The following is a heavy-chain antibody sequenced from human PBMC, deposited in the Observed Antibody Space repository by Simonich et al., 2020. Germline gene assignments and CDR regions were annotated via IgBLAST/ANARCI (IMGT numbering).Heavy chain of an antibody. V-gene: IGHV4-59*01. CDR1: GGSISSYY. Sequence: QVQLQESGPGLVKPSETLSLTCPVSGGSISSYYWSWIRQPPGKGLAWIGYIYYSGSTNYHPSLKSRVTISVDTSKNQFSLKLSSVTAADTAVYYCARGGLYFDYWGQGTLVTVSS. J-gene: IGHJ4*02. CDR2: IYYSGST. D-gene: IGHD2-15*01. CDR3: ARGGLYFDY.